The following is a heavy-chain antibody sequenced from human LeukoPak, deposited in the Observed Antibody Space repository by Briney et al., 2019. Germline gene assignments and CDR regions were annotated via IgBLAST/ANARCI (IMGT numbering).Heavy chain of an antibody. CDR1: GFTVSSNY. J-gene: IGHJ4*02. D-gene: IGHD6-25*01. CDR3: AKDFSAEGVFDY. Sequence: GGSLRLSCAASGFTVSSNYMSWVRQAPGKGLEWVSAISGSGGSTYYADSVKGRFTISRDNSKNTLYLQMNSLRAEDTAVYYCAKDFSAEGVFDYRGQGTLVTVSS. V-gene: IGHV3-23*01. CDR2: ISGSGGST.